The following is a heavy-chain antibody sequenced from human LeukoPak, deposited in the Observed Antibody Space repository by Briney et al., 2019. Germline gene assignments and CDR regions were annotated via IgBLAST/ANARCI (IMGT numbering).Heavy chain of an antibody. D-gene: IGHD3-10*01. CDR1: GFTFSTYN. CDR2: ISTDSSSI. J-gene: IGHJ4*02. V-gene: IGHV3-48*02. CDR3: ARSITMVRGVIGILDY. Sequence: GGSLRLSCAASGFTFSTYNMNWVRQAPGKGLEWLSYISTDSSSIYYADSVKGRFTISRDNAKNSLYLQMNSLRDEDTAVYYCARSITMVRGVIGILDYWGQGTLVTVSS.